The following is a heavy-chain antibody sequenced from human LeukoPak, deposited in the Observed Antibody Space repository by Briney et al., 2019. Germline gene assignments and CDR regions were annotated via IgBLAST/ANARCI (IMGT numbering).Heavy chain of an antibody. V-gene: IGHV3-48*02. J-gene: IGHJ6*02. CDR3: ARGDGTTAYYYYYGMDV. D-gene: IGHD1-7*01. CDR1: GFTFSSYS. CDR2: ISSSSSTI. Sequence: GGSLRLSCAASGFTFSSYSMNWVRQAPGKGLEWVSYISSSSSTIYYADSVKGRFTISRDNAKNSLYLQMNSLRDEDTAVYYCARGDGTTAYYYYYGMDVWGQGTTVTVSS.